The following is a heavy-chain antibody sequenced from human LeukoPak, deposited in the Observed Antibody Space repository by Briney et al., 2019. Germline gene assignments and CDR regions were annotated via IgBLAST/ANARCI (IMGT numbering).Heavy chain of an antibody. V-gene: IGHV3-7*03. CDR3: ARGGVSGSYYFSAKYYFDY. CDR1: GFTFSSYW. J-gene: IGHJ4*02. CDR2: IKQDGSEK. D-gene: IGHD1-26*01. Sequence: GGSLRLSCAASGFTFSSYWMSWVRQAPGKGLEWVAHIKQDGSEKYYVDSVKGRFTISRDNAKNSLYLQMNSLRSDDTAVYYCARGGVSGSYYFSAKYYFDYWGQGTLVTVSS.